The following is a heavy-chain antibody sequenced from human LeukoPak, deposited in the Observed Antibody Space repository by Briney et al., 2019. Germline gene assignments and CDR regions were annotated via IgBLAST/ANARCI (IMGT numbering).Heavy chain of an antibody. CDR2: IYYTGTT. J-gene: IGHJ4*02. CDR1: GGSITSYY. D-gene: IGHD2-21*02. CDR3: ARHAPFCRRDCYSIPHFDY. V-gene: IGHV4-59*08. Sequence: SETLSLTCTVSGGSITSYYWSWIRQSPGKGLEWIGYIYYTGTTNYNPSLKSRVTISVDTSKNQFSLKLSSVTAADTAVYYCARHAPFCRRDCYSIPHFDYWGQGTLVTVSS.